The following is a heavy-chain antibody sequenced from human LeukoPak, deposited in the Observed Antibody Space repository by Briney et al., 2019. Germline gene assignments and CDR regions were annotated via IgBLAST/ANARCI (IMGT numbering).Heavy chain of an antibody. CDR2: ISWNSGSI. V-gene: IGHV3-9*01. Sequence: GGSLRLSCAASGFTFDDCAMHWVRHAPGKGLEWVSGISWNSGSIGYADSVKGRFTISRDNGKNSLYLQMNSLRVEDTAIYYCARAGGTSWADYWGQGTLVTVSA. J-gene: IGHJ4*02. CDR1: GFTFDDCA. D-gene: IGHD6-13*01. CDR3: ARAGGTSWADY.